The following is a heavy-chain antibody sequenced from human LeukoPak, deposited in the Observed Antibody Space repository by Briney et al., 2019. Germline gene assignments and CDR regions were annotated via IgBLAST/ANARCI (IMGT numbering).Heavy chain of an antibody. D-gene: IGHD5-12*01. CDR3: ARDPYSGHYGNDYYYYMDV. CDR1: EFTFSKYG. J-gene: IGHJ6*03. Sequence: GGSLRLSCAASEFTFSKYGMHWVRQAPGKRLEWVSSITSSSSYAFYADSVKGRFTISRDNAKSSLYLQMNNLRAEDTAVYYCARDPYSGHYGNDYYYYMDVWGKGTTVTISS. V-gene: IGHV3-21*01. CDR2: ITSSSSYA.